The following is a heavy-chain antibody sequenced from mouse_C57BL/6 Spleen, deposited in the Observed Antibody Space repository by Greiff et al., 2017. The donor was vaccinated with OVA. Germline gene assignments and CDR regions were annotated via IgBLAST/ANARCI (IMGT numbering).Heavy chain of an antibody. CDR1: GYTFTDHT. CDR2: IYPRDGST. V-gene: IGHV1-78*01. CDR3: AIDYYVSSPWFAY. J-gene: IGHJ3*01. Sequence: VQLQQSDAELVKPGASVKISCKVSGYTFTDHTIHWMKQRPEQGLEWIGYIYPRDGSTKYNEKFKGKATLTADKSSSTAYMQLNSLTSEDSAVYFCAIDYYVSSPWFAYWGQGTLVTVSA. D-gene: IGHD1-1*01.